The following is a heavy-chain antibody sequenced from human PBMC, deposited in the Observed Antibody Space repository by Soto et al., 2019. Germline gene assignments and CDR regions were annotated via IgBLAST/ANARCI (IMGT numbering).Heavy chain of an antibody. V-gene: IGHV4-4*07. Sequence: SETLSLTCTVSVDSVSKYYCNWIRQPAGKGLEWIGRIHSTRSPNYNPSLKSRVTMSVDTSKNQFSLKLNLTSVTAADTAVYYCARSPAYGDYANLDTWGQGTLVTVSS. CDR2: IHSTRSP. J-gene: IGHJ5*02. CDR1: VDSVSKYY. D-gene: IGHD4-17*01. CDR3: ARSPAYGDYANLDT.